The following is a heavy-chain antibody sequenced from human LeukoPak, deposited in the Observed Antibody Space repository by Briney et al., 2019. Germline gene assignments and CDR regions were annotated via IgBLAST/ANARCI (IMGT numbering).Heavy chain of an antibody. CDR3: ARGLYDSGDYYYGIRAYYFDQ. V-gene: IGHV4-34*01. D-gene: IGHD3-22*01. J-gene: IGHJ4*02. Sequence: PSETLSLTCAVSGASFSGDYWSWLRQPPGKGLEWIAEINHSGRPNFNPSLQGRVTISVDTSKNQFSLNLSSVTAADTARYYCARGLYDSGDYYYGIRAYYFDQWGQGTLVTVSS. CDR2: INHSGRP. CDR1: GASFSGDY.